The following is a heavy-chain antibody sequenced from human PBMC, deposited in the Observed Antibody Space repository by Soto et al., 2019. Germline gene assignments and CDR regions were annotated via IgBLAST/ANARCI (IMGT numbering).Heavy chain of an antibody. CDR2: ISGSGGST. J-gene: IGHJ4*02. CDR3: ARRGSSSYFDY. V-gene: IGHV3-23*01. Sequence: EVQRLESGGGLVQPGGSLRLSCAASGFTFSSYDMRWVRQAPGKGLEWVSAISGSGGSTYNADSVKGRFTISRDNCKNTLYLQMNSLRAEDTAVYYCARRGSSSYFDYWGLGTLVTVSS. D-gene: IGHD6-13*01. CDR1: GFTFSSYD.